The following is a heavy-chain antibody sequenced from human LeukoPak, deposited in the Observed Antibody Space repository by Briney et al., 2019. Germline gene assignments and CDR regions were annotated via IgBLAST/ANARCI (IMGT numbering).Heavy chain of an antibody. CDR2: NYYSGTT. Sequence: PSETLSLTCTVSGGSISSYYWSWIRQPPGKGLEWIGYNYYSGTTNYNPSLKSRVTISVDTSKNQFSLKLSSVTAADTAVYYCARGLGYYDSSVGYWGQGTLVTVSS. CDR1: GGSISSYY. J-gene: IGHJ4*02. V-gene: IGHV4-59*01. D-gene: IGHD3-22*01. CDR3: ARGLGYYDSSVGY.